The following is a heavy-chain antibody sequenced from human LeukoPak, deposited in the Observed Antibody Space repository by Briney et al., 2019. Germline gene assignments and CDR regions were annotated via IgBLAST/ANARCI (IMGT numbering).Heavy chain of an antibody. CDR2: IYYSGST. CDR1: GGSISSYY. J-gene: IGHJ3*02. V-gene: IGHV4-59*01. D-gene: IGHD3-22*01. CDR3: ARDAGDYYDSGDAFDI. Sequence: SETLSLTCTVSGGSISSYYWSWIRQPPGKGLEWIGYIYYSGSTNYNPSLKSRVTISVDTSKNQFSLKLSSVTAADTAVYYCARDAGDYYDSGDAFDIWGQGTMVTVSS.